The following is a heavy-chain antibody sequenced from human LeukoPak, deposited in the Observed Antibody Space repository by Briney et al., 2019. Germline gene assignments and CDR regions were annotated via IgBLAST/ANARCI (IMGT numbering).Heavy chain of an antibody. D-gene: IGHD6-13*01. J-gene: IGHJ4*02. CDR2: ISGSGGST. V-gene: IGHV3-23*01. CDR1: GFTFSSYA. Sequence: PGGSLRLSCAASGFTFSSYAMSWVRQAPGKGLEWVSAISGSGGSTYYADSVKGRFTISRDNSKNSLYLQMNRLRADDTAMYYCARETPDSSSWTDFDYWGQGTLVTVSS. CDR3: ARETPDSSSWTDFDY.